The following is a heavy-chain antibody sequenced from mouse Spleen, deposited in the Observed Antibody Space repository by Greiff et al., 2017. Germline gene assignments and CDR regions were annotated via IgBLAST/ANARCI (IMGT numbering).Heavy chain of an antibody. J-gene: IGHJ4*01. CDR3: AGDKCYGGEAAMDY. CDR2: ISDGGSYT. CDR1: GFTFSSYA. D-gene: IGHD1-2*01. V-gene: IGHV5-4*01. Sequence: EVMLVESGGGLVKPGGSLKLSCAASGFTFSSYAMSWVRQTPEKRLEWVATISDGGSYTYYPDNVKGRFTISRDNAKNNLYLQMSHLKSEDTAMYYCAGDKCYGGEAAMDYWGQGTSVTVSS.